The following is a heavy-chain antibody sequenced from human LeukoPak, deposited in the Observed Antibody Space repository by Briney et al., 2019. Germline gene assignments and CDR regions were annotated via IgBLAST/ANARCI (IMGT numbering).Heavy chain of an antibody. Sequence: SETLSLTCTVSGGSISSGSYYWSWIRQPPGKGLEWIGEINHSGSTNYNPSLKSRVTISVDTSKNQFSLKLSSVTAADTAVYYCARGVDTAMEYYFDYWGQGTLVTVSS. CDR3: ARGVDTAMEYYFDY. CDR2: INHSGST. V-gene: IGHV4-39*07. CDR1: GGSISSGSYY. J-gene: IGHJ4*02. D-gene: IGHD5-18*01.